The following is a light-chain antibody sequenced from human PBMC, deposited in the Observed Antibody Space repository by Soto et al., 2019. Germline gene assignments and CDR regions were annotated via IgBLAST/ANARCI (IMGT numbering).Light chain of an antibody. CDR2: GAS. J-gene: IGKJ1*01. V-gene: IGKV3-20*01. CDR3: EQYLTSWWT. CDR1: QSIRSMF. Sequence: VLTHSPDSLPFSPGERVTLSCRASQSIRSMFLGWYQHEHVQAPRLLIYGASSRATGIPDRCSGGGSGKEFAFTIIRTESEDLSTHSGEQYLTSWWTSGQ.